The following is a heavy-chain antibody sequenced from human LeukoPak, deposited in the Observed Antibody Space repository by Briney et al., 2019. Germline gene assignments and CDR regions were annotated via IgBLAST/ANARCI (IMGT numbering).Heavy chain of an antibody. CDR2: ISSRSSTI. V-gene: IGHV3-48*04. CDR3: ARDEAVAGVFDY. D-gene: IGHD6-19*01. Sequence: QSGGSLRLSCAASGFTFISYSMNWVRQAPGKGLEWVSYISSRSSTIYYADSVKGRFTISRDNAKNSLYLQMNSLRAEDTAVYYCARDEAVAGVFDYWGQGTLVTVSS. CDR1: GFTFISYS. J-gene: IGHJ4*02.